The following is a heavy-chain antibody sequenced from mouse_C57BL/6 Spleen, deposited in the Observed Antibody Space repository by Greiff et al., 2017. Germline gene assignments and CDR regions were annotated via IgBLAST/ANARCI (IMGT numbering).Heavy chain of an antibody. CDR1: GYTFTSYW. J-gene: IGHJ3*01. CDR2: INPSSGYT. V-gene: IGHV1-7*01. CDR3: AREKGTREAWFAY. Sequence: VQLVESGAELAKPGASVKLSCKASGYTFTSYWMHWVKQRPGQGLEWIGYINPSSGYTKYNQKFKDKATLTADKSSSTAYMQLSSLTYEDSAVYYCAREKGTREAWFAYWGQGTLVTVSA. D-gene: IGHD3-3*01.